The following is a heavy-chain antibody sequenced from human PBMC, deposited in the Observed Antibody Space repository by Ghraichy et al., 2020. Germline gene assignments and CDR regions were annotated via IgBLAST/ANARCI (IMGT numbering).Heavy chain of an antibody. J-gene: IGHJ5*02. CDR1: GFTFSSYA. Sequence: GGSLRLSCAASGFTFSSYAMHWVRQAPGKGLEWVAVISYDGSNKYYADSVKGRFTISRDNSKNTLYLQMNSLRAEDTAVYYCARDKRTDYYGSGGLDPWGQGTLVTVSS. D-gene: IGHD3-10*01. V-gene: IGHV3-30*04. CDR3: ARDKRTDYYGSGGLDP. CDR2: ISYDGSNK.